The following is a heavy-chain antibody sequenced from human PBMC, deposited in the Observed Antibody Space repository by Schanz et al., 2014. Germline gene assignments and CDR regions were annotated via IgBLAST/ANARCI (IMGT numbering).Heavy chain of an antibody. V-gene: IGHV3-21*01. CDR2: ISSSGSSI. Sequence: EVQLVESGGGLVKPGGSLRLSCAASGFTFNNFNMNWVRQAPGKGLEWVSSISSSGSSIYYADSVKGRFTISRDNAKNSLYLQVNNLSAEDTAVYYCARDGDFDSWGQGTLVTVSS. CDR1: GFTFNNFN. J-gene: IGHJ4*02. CDR3: ARDGDFDS.